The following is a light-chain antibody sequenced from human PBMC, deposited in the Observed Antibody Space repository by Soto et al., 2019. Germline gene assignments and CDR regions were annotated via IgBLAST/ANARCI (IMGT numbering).Light chain of an antibody. CDR2: ASS. Sequence: DIQLTQSPSSLSAAVGDSVTITCRASQGISSYLAWYQQKPGKAPKLLIYASSTLQSGVPSRFSGSGSGTEFTLTISSLQTEDFATYYCQKYDSVPTFGPGTKVDIK. CDR1: QGISSY. CDR3: QKYDSVPT. J-gene: IGKJ1*01. V-gene: IGKV1-9*01.